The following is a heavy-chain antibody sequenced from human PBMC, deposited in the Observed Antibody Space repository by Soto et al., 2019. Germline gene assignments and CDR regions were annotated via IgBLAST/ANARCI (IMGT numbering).Heavy chain of an antibody. D-gene: IGHD3-3*01. Sequence: EVQLVESGGGLVQPGRSLRLSCAASGFTFDDYAMHWVRQAPGKGLEWVSGISWNSGSIGYADSVKGRFTISRDNAKNSLYLQMNSLRAEDTALYYCAKDISRITIFGGFDPWGQGTLVTVSS. CDR3: AKDISRITIFGGFDP. CDR2: ISWNSGSI. J-gene: IGHJ5*02. V-gene: IGHV3-9*01. CDR1: GFTFDDYA.